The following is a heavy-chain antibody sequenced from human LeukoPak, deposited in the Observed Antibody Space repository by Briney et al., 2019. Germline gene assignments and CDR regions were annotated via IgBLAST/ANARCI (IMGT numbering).Heavy chain of an antibody. Sequence: PGGSLRLSCAASGFTFSSYGMHWVRQAPGKGLEWLAVIWYDGSNKYYADSVKGRFTISRDNSKNTLYLQMNSLRAEDTAVYYCAKESIYYDSSGYYHGGLDYWGQGTLVTVSS. CDR2: IWYDGSNK. J-gene: IGHJ4*02. V-gene: IGHV3-33*06. CDR1: GFTFSSYG. D-gene: IGHD3-22*01. CDR3: AKESIYYDSSGYYHGGLDY.